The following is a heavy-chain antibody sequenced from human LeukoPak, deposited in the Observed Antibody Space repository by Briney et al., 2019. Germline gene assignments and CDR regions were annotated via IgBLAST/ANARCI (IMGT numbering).Heavy chain of an antibody. J-gene: IGHJ4*02. Sequence: SETLSLTCTVSGDSISSSSYYWGWIRQPPGKGLEWVGSIFYSGSTYYNPSLKSRITISLNTSKNQFSLKLRSVTAADTAVYYCARDKEWLAPFDYWGQGTLVSVSS. CDR3: ARDKEWLAPFDY. D-gene: IGHD6-19*01. CDR1: GDSISSSSYY. V-gene: IGHV4-39*07. CDR2: IFYSGST.